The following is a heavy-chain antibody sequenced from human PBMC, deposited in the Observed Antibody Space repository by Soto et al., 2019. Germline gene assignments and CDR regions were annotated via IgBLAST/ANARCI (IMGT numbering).Heavy chain of an antibody. J-gene: IGHJ4*02. D-gene: IGHD3-22*01. CDR2: ISSSSSTI. CDR3: ARGLYYYGSSGYWGY. Sequence: GSLRLSCAASGFTFSSYSMNWVRQAPGKGLEWVSYISSSSSTIYYADSVKGRFTISRDNAKNSLYLQMNSLRDEDTAVYYCARGLYYYGSSGYWGYWGQGTLVTVSS. CDR1: GFTFSSYS. V-gene: IGHV3-48*02.